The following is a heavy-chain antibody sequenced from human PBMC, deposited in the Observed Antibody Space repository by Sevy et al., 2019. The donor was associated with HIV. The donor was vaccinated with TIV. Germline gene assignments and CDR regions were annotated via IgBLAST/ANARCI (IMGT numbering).Heavy chain of an antibody. V-gene: IGHV3-7*01. D-gene: IGHD3-22*01. CDR1: GFTFSSYY. CDR2: IKQDGSEK. J-gene: IGHJ4*02. CDR3: ARASYDSIGYSYWGLLDY. Sequence: GGSLRLSCAASGFTFSSYYMSWVRQAPGKGLEWVANIKQDGSEKYYVDSVKGRFTISRDNAKNSLFLQMNSLRAEDTAVYYCARASYDSIGYSYWGLLDYWGQGTLVTVSS.